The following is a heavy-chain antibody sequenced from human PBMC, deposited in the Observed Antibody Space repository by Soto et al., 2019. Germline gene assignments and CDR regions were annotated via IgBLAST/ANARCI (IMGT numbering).Heavy chain of an antibody. J-gene: IGHJ6*02. Sequence: EERLVESGGGSVQPGGSLRLSCAASRFTFSSYWMYWVRQAPGKGLVWVSRINSDGSSTRYADSVKGRFSISRDNSKSSLYLKRNTVRAGDRAVYYWARGRGGYYYALDVGGQGTTFTVSS. CDR2: INSDGSST. CDR1: RFTFSSYW. CDR3: ARGRGGYYYALDV. V-gene: IGHV3-74*01. D-gene: IGHD3-10*01.